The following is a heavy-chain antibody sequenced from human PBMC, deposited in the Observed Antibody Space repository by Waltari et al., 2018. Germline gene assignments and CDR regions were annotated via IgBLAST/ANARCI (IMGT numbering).Heavy chain of an antibody. CDR3: ASQQHHYYYGMDV. D-gene: IGHD6-13*01. V-gene: IGHV3-53*01. J-gene: IGHJ6*02. CDR1: GFTVSSNY. Sequence: EVQLVESGGGLIQPGGSLRLSCAASGFTVSSNYMSWVRQAPGKGLEWVSVIYSGGSTYYADSVKGRFTISRDNSKNTLYLQMNSLRAEDTAVYYCASQQHHYYYGMDVWGQGTTVTVSS. CDR2: IYSGGST.